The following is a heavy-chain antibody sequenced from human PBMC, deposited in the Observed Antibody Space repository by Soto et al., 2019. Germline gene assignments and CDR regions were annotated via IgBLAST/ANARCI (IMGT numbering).Heavy chain of an antibody. CDR3: ARDRGNSYGYWYFAY. CDR1: GSTFSSYA. V-gene: IGHV3-33*01. D-gene: IGHD5-18*01. Sequence: GGSLRLSCGSLGSTFSSYAMHWVRQDTGKGLEWVAVIWYDGSNKYYADSVKGRFTISRDNSKNTLYLQMNSLRAEDTAVYYCARDRGNSYGYWYFAYWGQGTLVTVSS. J-gene: IGHJ4*02. CDR2: IWYDGSNK.